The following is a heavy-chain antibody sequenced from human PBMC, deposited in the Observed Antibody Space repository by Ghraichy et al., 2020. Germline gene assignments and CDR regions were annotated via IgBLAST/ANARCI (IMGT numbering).Heavy chain of an antibody. V-gene: IGHV3-23*01. D-gene: IGHD2-2*01. CDR2: ISGSGGST. CDR3: AKWRYCSSTSCLSYYYYGMDV. Sequence: GESLNISCAASGFTFSSYAMSWVRQAPGKGLEWVSAISGSGGSTYYADSVKGRFTISRDNSKNTLYLQMNSLRAEDTAVYYCAKWRYCSSTSCLSYYYYGMDVWGHGTTVTVSS. J-gene: IGHJ6*02. CDR1: GFTFSSYA.